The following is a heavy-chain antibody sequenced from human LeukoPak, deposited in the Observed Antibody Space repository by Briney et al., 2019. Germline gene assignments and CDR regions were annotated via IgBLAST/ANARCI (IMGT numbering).Heavy chain of an antibody. D-gene: IGHD2-21*01. V-gene: IGHV3-53*01. CDR3: ARDREVVIAKAQMDV. CDR2: IYIDTNT. J-gene: IGHJ6*04. Sequence: PGGSLRPSCAVSGFTVSANHMSWVRQAPGKGLEWVSVIYIDTNTYYADSVKGRFTISRDNSKNTLFLQMNSLRAEDTAVYYCARDREVVIAKAQMDVWGKGTTVTVFS. CDR1: GFTVSANH.